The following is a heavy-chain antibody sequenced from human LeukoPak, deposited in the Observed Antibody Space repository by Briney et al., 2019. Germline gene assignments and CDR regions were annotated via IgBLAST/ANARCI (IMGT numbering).Heavy chain of an antibody. D-gene: IGHD5-18*01. CDR3: ARVSYGLDR. CDR1: GGSISSYY. Sequence: PSETLSLTCTVSGGSISSYYWSWIRQPPGKGLEWIGYIYYSGSTNYHPSLKSRVTISVDTSKNQFSLKLSSVTAADTAVYYCARVSYGLDRWGQGTLVTVSS. CDR2: IYYSGST. J-gene: IGHJ5*02. V-gene: IGHV4-59*01.